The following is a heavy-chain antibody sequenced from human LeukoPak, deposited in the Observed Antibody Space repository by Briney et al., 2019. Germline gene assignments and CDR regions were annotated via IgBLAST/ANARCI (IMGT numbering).Heavy chain of an antibody. CDR2: IYYSGST. J-gene: IGHJ2*01. D-gene: IGHD1-1*01. CDR1: GGSISSYY. CDR3: ARSTLPGIYWYFDL. Sequence: PSETLSLTCTVSGGSISSYYWSWIRQPPGKGLEWIGYIYYSGSTNYNPSLKSRVTISVDTSKNQFSLKLSSVTAADTAVYYCARSTLPGIYWYFDLWGRGTLVTVSS. V-gene: IGHV4-59*08.